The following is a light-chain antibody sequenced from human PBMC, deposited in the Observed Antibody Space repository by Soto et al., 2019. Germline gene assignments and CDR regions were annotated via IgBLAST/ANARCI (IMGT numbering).Light chain of an antibody. CDR3: QQYNDWPPIT. V-gene: IGKV3-15*01. CDR2: GAT. J-gene: IGKJ5*01. Sequence: EIVITQSPATLSVSPGERVTLSCRASQSVRTNLAWYQQKSGQPPRLFIYGATARAPGVPARFSGSGAGTEFTLTISSRQSEDFAGYYCQQYNDWPPITFGQGTRLEIK. CDR1: QSVRTN.